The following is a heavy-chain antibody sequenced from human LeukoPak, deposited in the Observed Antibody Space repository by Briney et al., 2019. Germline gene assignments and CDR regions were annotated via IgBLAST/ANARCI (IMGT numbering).Heavy chain of an antibody. CDR3: ASVLRGYSYGYSVRAFDI. CDR1: GGPFSGYY. Sequence: SETLSLTCAVYGGPFSGYYWSWIRQPPGKGLEWIGEINHSGSTNYNPSLKSRVTISVDTSKNQFSLKLSSVTAADTAVYYCASVLRGYSYGYSVRAFDIWGQGTMVTVSS. D-gene: IGHD5-18*01. CDR2: INHSGST. V-gene: IGHV4-34*01. J-gene: IGHJ3*02.